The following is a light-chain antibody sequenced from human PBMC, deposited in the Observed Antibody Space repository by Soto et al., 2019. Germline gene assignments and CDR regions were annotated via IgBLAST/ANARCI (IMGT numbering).Light chain of an antibody. CDR2: GAS. Sequence: EIVMTQSPATLSVSPGERATLSCRASRSVGSNLAWYQHKPGQAPRLLIYGASTRATGVPARFSGSGSGTECTLTISSLQSEDFAVYYCQQYDNWPPWTVGQGTKVEIK. CDR3: QQYDNWPPWT. CDR1: RSVGSN. V-gene: IGKV3-15*01. J-gene: IGKJ1*01.